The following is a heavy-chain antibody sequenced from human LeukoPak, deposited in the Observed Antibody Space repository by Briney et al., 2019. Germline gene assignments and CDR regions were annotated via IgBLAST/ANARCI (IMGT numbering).Heavy chain of an antibody. D-gene: IGHD6-13*01. CDR1: GGSISSNY. J-gene: IGHJ6*02. Sequence: SETLSLTCTVSGGSISSNYWRWVRLPPGKGLGLDGFIYYSGRTNYKPSLKSRDTTSVDTSKNQFSLKLSSVTAGDPAVYYCARVRAAAGPAHPLCYGMDFGGQGTKVTVPS. CDR2: IYYSGRT. CDR3: ARVRAAAGPAHPLCYGMDF. V-gene: IGHV4-59*01.